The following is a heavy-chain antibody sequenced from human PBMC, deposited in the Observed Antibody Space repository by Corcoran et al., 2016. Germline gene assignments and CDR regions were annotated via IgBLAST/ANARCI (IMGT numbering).Heavy chain of an antibody. Sequence: QVQLVESGGGVVQPGRSLRLSCAASGFTFSSYGMHWVRQAPGKGLEWVAVISYDGSNKYYADSVKGRFTISRDNSKNTLYLQMNSLRAEDTAVYYCAKDRGCTNGVCLVYYFDYWGQGTLVTVSS. V-gene: IGHV3-30*18. D-gene: IGHD2-8*01. CDR1: GFTFSSYG. CDR3: AKDRGCTNGVCLVYYFDY. J-gene: IGHJ4*02. CDR2: ISYDGSNK.